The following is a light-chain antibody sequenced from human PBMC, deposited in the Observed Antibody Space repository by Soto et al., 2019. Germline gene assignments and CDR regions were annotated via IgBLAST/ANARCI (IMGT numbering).Light chain of an antibody. CDR3: QQSYSTPRT. V-gene: IGKV1-39*01. J-gene: IGKJ2*02. CDR2: AAS. CDR1: QSISSY. Sequence: DIQMTQSPCSLSASVGDRVTITCRASQSISSYLNWYQQKPGKAPKLLIYAASSLQSGVPSRFSGSGSGKDFTLNISSLQPEDFATYYCQQSYSTPRTFGQGTKTEIK.